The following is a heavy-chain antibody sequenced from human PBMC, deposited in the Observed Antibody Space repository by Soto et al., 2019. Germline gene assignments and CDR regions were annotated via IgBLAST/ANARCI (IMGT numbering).Heavy chain of an antibody. CDR3: ARVRYYDRNFDY. D-gene: IGHD3-16*01. J-gene: IGHJ4*02. V-gene: IGHV3-7*05. CDR2: IKHDGNEK. CDR1: GFIFTSYW. Sequence: PGGSLRLSCAASGFIFTSYWMSWVRQAPGKGLEWVASIKHDGNEKYYVDPVKGRFTISRDNAKNSVYLQMNSLRAEDTAVYYCARVRYYDRNFDYWGQGTLVTVS.